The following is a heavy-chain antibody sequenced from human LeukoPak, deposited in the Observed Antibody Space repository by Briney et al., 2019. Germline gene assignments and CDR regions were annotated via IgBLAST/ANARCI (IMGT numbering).Heavy chain of an antibody. D-gene: IGHD3-9*01. Sequence: GESLKISCKGSGYSFTSYWIGWVRQMPGKGLEWMGIIYPGDSDTRYSPSFQGQVTISADKSISTAYLQWSSLKASDTAMYYCARQRRAGLRYFYAFDIWGQGTMVTVSS. CDR2: IYPGDSDT. V-gene: IGHV5-51*01. J-gene: IGHJ3*02. CDR1: GYSFTSYW. CDR3: ARQRRAGLRYFYAFDI.